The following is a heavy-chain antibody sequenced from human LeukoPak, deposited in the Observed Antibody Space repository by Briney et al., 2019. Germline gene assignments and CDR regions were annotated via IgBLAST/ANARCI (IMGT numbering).Heavy chain of an antibody. Sequence: KPSETLSLTCTVSGGSISSYYWSWIRQPPGKGPEWIGYIYYSGSTNYNPSLKSRVTISVDTSKNQFSLKLSSVTAADTAVYYCARLGEVAVSMDFDYWGQGTLVTVSS. D-gene: IGHD5/OR15-5a*01. CDR2: IYYSGST. J-gene: IGHJ4*02. CDR3: ARLGEVAVSMDFDY. CDR1: GGSISSYY. V-gene: IGHV4-59*08.